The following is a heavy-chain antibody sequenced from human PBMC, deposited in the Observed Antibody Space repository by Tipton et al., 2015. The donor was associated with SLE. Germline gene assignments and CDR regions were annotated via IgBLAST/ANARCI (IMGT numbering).Heavy chain of an antibody. V-gene: IGHV4-4*09. D-gene: IGHD6-25*01. CDR1: GDSINSFF. CDR2: IHSSGIDNT. J-gene: IGHJ5*02. CDR3: ARRRAATGLFSERGWFDP. Sequence: TLSLTCTVSGDSINSFFWSWLRQTPGKGLEWIGYIHSSGIDNTNNNPSLKSRVTITVDTSQNQFSLRRTSVTAADTAVYYCARRRAATGLFSERGWFDPWGQGTLVTVSS.